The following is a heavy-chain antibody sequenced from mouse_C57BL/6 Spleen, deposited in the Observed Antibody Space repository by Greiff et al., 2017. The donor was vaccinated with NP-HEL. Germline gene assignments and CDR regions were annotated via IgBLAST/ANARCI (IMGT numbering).Heavy chain of an antibody. Sequence: VQLQQSGPVLVKPGASVKMSCKASGYTFTDYYMNWVKQSHGKSLEWIGVINPYNGGTSYNQKFKGKATLTVDKSSSTAYMALNSLTSEDSAVYYCARSEGRPGYYYAMDYWGQGTSVTVSS. CDR1: GYTFTDYY. CDR2: INPYNGGT. J-gene: IGHJ4*01. V-gene: IGHV1-19*01. D-gene: IGHD2-14*01. CDR3: ARSEGRPGYYYAMDY.